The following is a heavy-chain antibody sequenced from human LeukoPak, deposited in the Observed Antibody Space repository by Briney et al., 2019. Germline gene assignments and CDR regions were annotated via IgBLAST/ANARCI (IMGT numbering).Heavy chain of an antibody. J-gene: IGHJ4*02. CDR2: ISAYNGNT. CDR1: GYTFTSYG. D-gene: IGHD3-22*01. Sequence: ASVKVSCKASGYTFTSYGISWVRQAPGQGLEWMGWISAYNGNTNYAQKLQGRVTMTTDTSTSTAYMELRSLRSDDTAVYCCARDSYYDSSGYWWGQGTLVTVSS. CDR3: ARDSYYDSSGYW. V-gene: IGHV1-18*01.